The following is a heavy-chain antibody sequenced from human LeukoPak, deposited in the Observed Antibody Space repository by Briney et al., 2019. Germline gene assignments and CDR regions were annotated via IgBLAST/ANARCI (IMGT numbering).Heavy chain of an antibody. D-gene: IGHD6-13*01. CDR1: GGSFSGYY. Sequence: SETLSLTCAVYGGSFSGYYWSWIRQPPGKGLEWIGEINHSGSTNYNPSLKSRVTISVDTSKNQFSLKLSSVTAADTAVYYCASDRGSGSWYGRDYWGQGTLVPVSS. CDR2: INHSGST. CDR3: ASDRGSGSWYGRDY. J-gene: IGHJ4*02. V-gene: IGHV4-34*01.